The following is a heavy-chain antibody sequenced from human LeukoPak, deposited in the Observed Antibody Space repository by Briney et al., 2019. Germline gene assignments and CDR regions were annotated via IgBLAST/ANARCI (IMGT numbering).Heavy chain of an antibody. Sequence: SETLSLTCAVSGYSISSGYYWGWIRQPPGKGLEWIGSIYHSGSTYYNPSLKSRVTISVDTSKNQFSLKLSSVTAADTAVYYCARSEREQYSGSWYGYWGQGTLVTVSS. CDR3: ARSEREQYSGSWYGY. D-gene: IGHD6-13*01. CDR1: GYSISSGYY. J-gene: IGHJ4*02. CDR2: IYHSGST. V-gene: IGHV4-38-2*01.